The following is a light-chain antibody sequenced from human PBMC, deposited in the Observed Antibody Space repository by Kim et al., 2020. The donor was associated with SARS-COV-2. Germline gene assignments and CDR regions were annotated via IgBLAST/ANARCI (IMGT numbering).Light chain of an antibody. CDR3: QQYNSYTYT. CDR1: ESIGSS. V-gene: IGKV1-5*03. CDR2: QAS. J-gene: IGKJ2*01. Sequence: DIQMTQSPSALSASVGDRVTITCRASESIGSSLAWYQQTPGTAPKVLIYQASILDGGVPSRFSGSGSGTEFTLTISSLQPADIATYYCQQYNSYTYTFGQGTKLEI.